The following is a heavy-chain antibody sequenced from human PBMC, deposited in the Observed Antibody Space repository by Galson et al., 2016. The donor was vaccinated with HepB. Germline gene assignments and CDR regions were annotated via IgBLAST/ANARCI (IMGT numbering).Heavy chain of an antibody. V-gene: IGHV4-34*01. CDR3: AREDWDFDV. CDR1: GGSFNSYS. J-gene: IGHJ2*01. CDR2: VTHTGNT. Sequence: SETLSLTCSVYGGSFNSYSWSWIRQPPGKGLEWIGEVTHTGNTNYNPSLESRLTMAIDTSKNQFSLRLRSVTAADTAVYYCAREDWDFDVWGRGTQGTGSS.